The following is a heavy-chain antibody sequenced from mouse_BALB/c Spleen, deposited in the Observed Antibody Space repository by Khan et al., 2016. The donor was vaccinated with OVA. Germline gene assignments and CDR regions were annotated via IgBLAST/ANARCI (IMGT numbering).Heavy chain of an antibody. J-gene: IGHJ4*01. CDR1: GFSLTNYG. Sequence: QVQLKESGPGLVAPSQSLSITCTISGFSLTNYGVHWVRQPPGKGLEWLVVIWSDGSTTYNSALKSRLTINKDNSKNQVFLEMNSLQTDDTAMYFCARQPDNHYNLMDYWGQGTSVTVSS. CDR3: ARQPDNHYNLMDY. CDR2: IWSDGST. V-gene: IGHV2-6-1*01.